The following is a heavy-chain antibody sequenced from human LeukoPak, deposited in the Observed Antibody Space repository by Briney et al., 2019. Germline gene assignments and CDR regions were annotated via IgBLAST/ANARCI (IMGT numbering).Heavy chain of an antibody. CDR1: GYTFTNYY. V-gene: IGHV1-46*01. J-gene: IGHJ4*02. CDR3: ARDGPLRLGELSSYYFDY. D-gene: IGHD3-16*02. Sequence: ASVKVSCTTSGYTFTNYYMHWVRQAPGQGLEWMGIINPSGGSTSYAQKFQGRVTMTRDTSTSTVYMELSSLRAEDTAVYYCARDGPLRLGELSSYYFDYWGQGTLVTVSS. CDR2: INPSGGST.